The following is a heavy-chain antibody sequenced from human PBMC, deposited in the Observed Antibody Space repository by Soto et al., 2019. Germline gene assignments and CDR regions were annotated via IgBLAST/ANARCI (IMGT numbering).Heavy chain of an antibody. D-gene: IGHD5-12*01. CDR1: GYTFTSYA. CDR3: ARGGGMATINY. Sequence: QVQLVQSGAEVKKPGASVKVSCKASGYTFTSYAMHWVRQAPGQRLEWMGWINAGNGNTKYSQKFQGRVTITRDTSESTDYMELSSLRSEDTAVYYCARGGGMATINYWGQGTLVTVSS. J-gene: IGHJ4*02. V-gene: IGHV1-3*01. CDR2: INAGNGNT.